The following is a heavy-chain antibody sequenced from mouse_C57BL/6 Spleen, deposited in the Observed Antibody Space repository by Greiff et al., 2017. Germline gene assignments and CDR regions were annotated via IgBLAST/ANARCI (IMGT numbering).Heavy chain of an antibody. CDR2: INPSNGGT. V-gene: IGHV1-53*01. CDR1: GYTFTSYW. J-gene: IGHJ1*03. Sequence: QVQLQQPGTELVKPGASVKLSCKASGYTFTSYWMHWVKQRPGQGLEWIGNINPSNGGTNYNEKFKSKATLTVDKSSSTAYMQLSSLTSEDSAVFDCARGRRYDPHWYFDGWGTGATVTVSS. D-gene: IGHD2-3*01. CDR3: ARGRRYDPHWYFDG.